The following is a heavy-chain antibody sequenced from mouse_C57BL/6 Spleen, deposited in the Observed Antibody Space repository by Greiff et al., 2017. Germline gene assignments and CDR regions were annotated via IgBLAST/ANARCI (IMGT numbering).Heavy chain of an antibody. Sequence: QVQLKESGPELVKPGASVKISCKASGYAFSSSWMNWVKQRPGKGLEWIGRIYPGDGDTNYNGKFKGKATLTADKSSSTAYMQLSSLTSEDSAVYFCARSPYDGYYGWYFDVWGTGTTVTVSS. J-gene: IGHJ1*03. V-gene: IGHV1-82*01. CDR2: IYPGDGDT. CDR3: ARSPYDGYYGWYFDV. D-gene: IGHD2-3*01. CDR1: GYAFSSSW.